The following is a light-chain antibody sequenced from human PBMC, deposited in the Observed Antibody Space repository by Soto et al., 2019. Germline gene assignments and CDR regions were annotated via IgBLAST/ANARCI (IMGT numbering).Light chain of an antibody. CDR2: DAS. CDR1: QGISGW. V-gene: IGKV1-5*01. Sequence: DIQMTQSPSTLSASVGDRVIITCRASQGISGWLAWYQQRPGKAPKLLIYDASRLESGVPSRFSDSESGTEFTLAISSLQPDDSATYYCQQYKSLYTFGQGTKLEIK. J-gene: IGKJ2*01. CDR3: QQYKSLYT.